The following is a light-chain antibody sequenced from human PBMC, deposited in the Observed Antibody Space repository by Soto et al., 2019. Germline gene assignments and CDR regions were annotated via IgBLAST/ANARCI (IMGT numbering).Light chain of an antibody. CDR2: EVS. CDR1: SSGVGGYNY. Sequence: QSALTQPASVSGSPGQSITISCTGTSSGVGGYNYVSWYQQHPGKAPKLMIYEVSNRPSGVSNRFSGSKSGNTASLTISGLQAEDEADYYCSSYTSSSTLEVFGTGTKVTV. CDR3: SSYTSSSTLEV. J-gene: IGLJ1*01. V-gene: IGLV2-14*01.